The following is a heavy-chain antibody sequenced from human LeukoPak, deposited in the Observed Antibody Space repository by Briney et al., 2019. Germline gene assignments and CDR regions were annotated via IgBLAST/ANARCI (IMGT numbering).Heavy chain of an antibody. CDR1: GGSFSGYY. V-gene: IGHV4-34*01. Sequence: SETLSLTCAVYGGSFSGYYWSWIRQPPGKGLEWIGEINHSGSTNYNPSLKSRVTISVDTSKNQFSLRLSSVTAADTAVYYCARVAITMVRGVILIYYYYYMDVWGKGTTVTISS. CDR3: ARVAITMVRGVILIYYYYYMDV. CDR2: INHSGST. J-gene: IGHJ6*03. D-gene: IGHD3-10*01.